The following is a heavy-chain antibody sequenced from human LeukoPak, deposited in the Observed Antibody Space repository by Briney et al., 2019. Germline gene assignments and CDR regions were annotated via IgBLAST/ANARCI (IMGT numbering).Heavy chain of an antibody. CDR2: ISWNSGSI. V-gene: IGHV3-9*01. J-gene: IGHJ5*02. CDR1: GFTFDDYA. Sequence: GGSLRLSCAASGFTFDDYAMHWVRQAPGKGLEWVSGISWNSGSIGYADSVKGRFTISRDNAKNSLYLQMNSLRAEDTAVYYCAREGFDPWGQGTLVTASS. CDR3: AREGFDP.